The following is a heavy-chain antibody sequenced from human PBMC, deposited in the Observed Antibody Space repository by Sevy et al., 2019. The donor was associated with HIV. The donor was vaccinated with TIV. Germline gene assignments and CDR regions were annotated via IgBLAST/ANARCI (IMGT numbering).Heavy chain of an antibody. V-gene: IGHV4-59*08. CDR3: AGENAWGRGYS. Sequence: SETLSLTCTVSGGSITSLYWNWIRQPPGKGLEWIANTYYNGHINYNPSLKSRVTLSLDTSKNQFSLRLSSVTAADTAMYYCAGENAWGRGYSWGQGTLFTVSS. J-gene: IGHJ4*02. CDR1: GGSITSLY. CDR2: TYYNGHI. D-gene: IGHD1-26*01.